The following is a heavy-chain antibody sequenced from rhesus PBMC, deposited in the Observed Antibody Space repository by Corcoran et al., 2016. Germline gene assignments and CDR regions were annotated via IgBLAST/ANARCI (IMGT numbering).Heavy chain of an antibody. J-gene: IGHJ4*01. V-gene: IGHV4S10*01. D-gene: IGHD3-34*01. CDR1: GGSISDSYR. CDR3: ARDNWGDYEVFDY. CDR2: IYGSSTST. Sequence: QVQLQESGPGVVKPSETLSLTCAVSGGSISDSYRWSWIRQPPGKGLEWIGYIYGSSTSTNYNPSLKSRFTISKDTSKNQFSLKLSSVTAADTAVYYCARDNWGDYEVFDYWGQGVLVTVSS.